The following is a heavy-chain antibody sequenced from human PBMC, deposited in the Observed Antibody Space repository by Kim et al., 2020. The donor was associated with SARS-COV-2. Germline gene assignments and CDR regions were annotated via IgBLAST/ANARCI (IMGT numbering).Heavy chain of an antibody. CDR3: ARDKVGAGFYYYGMDV. D-gene: IGHD4-17*01. J-gene: IGHJ6*02. V-gene: IGHV3-7*01. CDR2: INQDGSEK. CDR1: GFTYNTYC. Sequence: GGSLRLSCAASGFTYNTYCMNWVRQAPGKGLEWVANINQDGSEKSYVDSVKGRFTISRDNAKNSLDLQMNSLRAEDTALYYCARDKVGAGFYYYGMDVWGQGTTVTVAS.